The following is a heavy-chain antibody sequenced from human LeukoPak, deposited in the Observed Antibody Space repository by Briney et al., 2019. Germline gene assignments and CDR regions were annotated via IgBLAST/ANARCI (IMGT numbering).Heavy chain of an antibody. CDR3: ARVINLAYCGGDCWVAFDI. CDR2: IYYTGSSGNT. J-gene: IGHJ3*02. Sequence: PSETLSLTCTGSGDSITGYYWSWIRQPPGKGLEWIGYIYYTGSSGNTNYNPSLKSRVTISVDTSKNQFSLKLSSVTAADTAVYYCARVINLAYCGGDCWVAFDIWGQGTMVTVSS. V-gene: IGHV4-59*01. CDR1: GDSITGYY. D-gene: IGHD2-21*02.